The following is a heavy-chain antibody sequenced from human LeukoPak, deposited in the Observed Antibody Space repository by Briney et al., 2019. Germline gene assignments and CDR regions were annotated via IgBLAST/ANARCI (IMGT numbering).Heavy chain of an antibody. CDR3: ARSITMIVDWFDP. V-gene: IGHV3-9*01. J-gene: IGHJ5*02. CDR1: GFTFDDYA. D-gene: IGHD3-22*01. Sequence: PGRSLRLSCAASGFTFDDYAMHWVRQAPGKGLEWVSGISWNSGSIGYADSVKGRFTISRDNAKNSLYLQMNSLRAEDTAVYYCARSITMIVDWFDPWGQGTLVTVSS. CDR2: ISWNSGSI.